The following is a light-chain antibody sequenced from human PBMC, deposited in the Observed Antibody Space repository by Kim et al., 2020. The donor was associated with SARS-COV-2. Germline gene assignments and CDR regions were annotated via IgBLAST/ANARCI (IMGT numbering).Light chain of an antibody. Sequence: SPGESATLSCRASLSVSSSYLAWYQQKPGQAPRLLIYGASSRATGIPDRFSGSGSGTDFTLTISRLEPEDFAVYYCQQYGSSPLYTFGQGTKLEIK. CDR3: QQYGSSPLYT. CDR2: GAS. V-gene: IGKV3-20*01. CDR1: LSVSSSY. J-gene: IGKJ2*01.